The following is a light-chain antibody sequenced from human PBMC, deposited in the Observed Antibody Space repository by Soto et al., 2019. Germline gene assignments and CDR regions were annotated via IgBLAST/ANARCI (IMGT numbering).Light chain of an antibody. CDR2: KAS. CDR3: QQYNSFPWT. CDR1: QSFGSW. Sequence: DIQMTQSPSTLSASVGDTVTISCRASQSFGSWLAWYQQKPGKAPKLLIYKASSLQSGVPSRFSGSGSGTEFTLTISSLQPDDFATYYCQQYNSFPWTFGQGTKVDIK. V-gene: IGKV1-5*03. J-gene: IGKJ1*01.